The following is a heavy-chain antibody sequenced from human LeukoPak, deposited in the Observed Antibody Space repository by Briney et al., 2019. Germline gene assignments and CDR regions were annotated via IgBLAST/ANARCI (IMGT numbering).Heavy chain of an antibody. CDR2: IHKDGRVM. J-gene: IGHJ4*02. Sequence: GGSLRLSCAASGFSFSTYRMAWVRQAPGKGLEWVGNIHKDGRVMFYAASVKGRFAISRDNAKNSLYLDMNSLRDEDTAIYYCASSHDSSGNDWGQGTLVTVTS. V-gene: IGHV3-7*03. CDR1: GFSFSTYR. D-gene: IGHD3-22*01. CDR3: ASSHDSSGND.